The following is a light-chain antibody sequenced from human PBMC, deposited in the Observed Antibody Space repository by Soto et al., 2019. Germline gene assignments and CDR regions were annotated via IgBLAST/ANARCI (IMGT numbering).Light chain of an antibody. CDR2: DAS. CDR1: QDISNY. Sequence: DIQMTQSPSSLSASVGDRVTITCQASQDISNYLNWYQQKPGKAPKLLIYDASNLETGFPSRFSGSGSGTDFTVTISSLQPEDIATYYCQQYYNRPFTCGQGTRLEIK. V-gene: IGKV1-33*01. CDR3: QQYYNRPFT. J-gene: IGKJ5*01.